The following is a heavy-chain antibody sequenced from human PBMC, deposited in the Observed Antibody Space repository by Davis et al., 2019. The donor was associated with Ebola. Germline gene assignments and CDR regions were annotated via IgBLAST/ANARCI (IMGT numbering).Heavy chain of an antibody. CDR2: ISYDGSNK. D-gene: IGHD3-10*01. V-gene: IGHV3-30*04. Sequence: GASLKISCAASGFTFSSYAMHWVRQAPGKGLEWVAVISYDGSNKYYADSVKGRFTISRDNSKNTLYLQMNSLRAEDTAVYYCARDITMVRGVNYYYYGMDVWGQGTTVTVSS. J-gene: IGHJ6*02. CDR1: GFTFSSYA. CDR3: ARDITMVRGVNYYYYGMDV.